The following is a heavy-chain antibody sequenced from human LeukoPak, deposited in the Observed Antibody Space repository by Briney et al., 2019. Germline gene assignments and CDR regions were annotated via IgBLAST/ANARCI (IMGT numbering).Heavy chain of an antibody. Sequence: GGSLRLSCVASGFTFSSYWMHWVRQDPRKGLVWVSRISGDGRNINYADSVKGRFTISRDNAKNSLYLQMNSLRAEDTALYYCAKATYDNSGYSDYWGQGTLVTVSS. D-gene: IGHD3-22*01. V-gene: IGHV3-74*01. CDR3: AKATYDNSGYSDY. CDR1: GFTFSSYW. J-gene: IGHJ4*02. CDR2: ISGDGRNI.